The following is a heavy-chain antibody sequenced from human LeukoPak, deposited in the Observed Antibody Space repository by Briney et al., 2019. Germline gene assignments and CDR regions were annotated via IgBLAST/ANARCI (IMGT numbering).Heavy chain of an antibody. J-gene: IGHJ4*02. CDR2: IYYSGST. D-gene: IGHD2-21*01. CDR1: GGSVSSYY. CDR3: ARAVVIPHFDY. Sequence: KASETLSLTCTVSGGSVSSYYWSWIRQPPGKGLEWIGYIYYSGSTNYNPSLKSRVTISVDTSKNQFSLKLSSVTAADTAVYYCARAVVIPHFDYWGQGTLVTVSS. V-gene: IGHV4-59*02.